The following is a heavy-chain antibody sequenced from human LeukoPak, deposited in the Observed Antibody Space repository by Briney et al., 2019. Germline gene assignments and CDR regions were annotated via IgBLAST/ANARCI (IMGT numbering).Heavy chain of an antibody. Sequence: SETLSLTCTVSGGSTSSSNFYWGWIRQPPGMGLEWIGGIHYSGNTYYNPSLKSRVTISIDTSKNQFSLKLSSVTAADTAVYYCAELYSSGWLVYWGQGTLVTVSS. D-gene: IGHD6-19*01. CDR2: IHYSGNT. J-gene: IGHJ4*02. V-gene: IGHV4-39*01. CDR3: AELYSSGWLVY. CDR1: GGSTSSSNFY.